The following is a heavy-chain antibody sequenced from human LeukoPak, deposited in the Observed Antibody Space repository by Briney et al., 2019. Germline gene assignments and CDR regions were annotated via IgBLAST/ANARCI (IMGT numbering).Heavy chain of an antibody. V-gene: IGHV1-2*02. Sequence: ASVKVSCKASGYTFTDYYMHWVRQAPGQGLEWMGWINPKSGGTNNAQKFQGRVTMTRDMSTSTVYMELSSLRSEDTAVYYCARAVVTSPRSAFDIWGQGTMVTVSS. CDR1: GYTFTDYY. D-gene: IGHD4-23*01. CDR3: ARAVVTSPRSAFDI. J-gene: IGHJ3*02. CDR2: INPKSGGT.